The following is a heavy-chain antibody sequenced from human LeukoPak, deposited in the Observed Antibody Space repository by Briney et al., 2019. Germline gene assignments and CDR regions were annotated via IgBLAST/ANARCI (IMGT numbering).Heavy chain of an antibody. CDR3: ARGVDL. CDR2: ITHSGSP. CDR1: SGSLSGYY. J-gene: IGHJ2*01. Sequence: SETLSLTCGVSSGSLSGYYWRWIRQPPGGGLEWLGEITHSGSPNYNPSLKSRVTISGDTSKKQFSLNLKSVTAADTGVYYCARGVDLGGRGTPVTVSS. V-gene: IGHV4-34*01.